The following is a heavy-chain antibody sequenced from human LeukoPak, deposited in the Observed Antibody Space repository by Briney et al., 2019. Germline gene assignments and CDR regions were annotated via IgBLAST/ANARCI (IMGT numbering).Heavy chain of an antibody. D-gene: IGHD2-15*01. Sequence: SGTLSLTCTVSGGSISSRNWWSWVRQPPGKGLEWIGSIYYSGSTYYNPSLKSRVTISVDTSKNQFSLKLSSVTAADTAVYYCATEVGYWGQGTLVTVPS. CDR2: IYYSGST. J-gene: IGHJ4*02. V-gene: IGHV4-4*02. CDR1: GGSISSRNW. CDR3: ATEVGY.